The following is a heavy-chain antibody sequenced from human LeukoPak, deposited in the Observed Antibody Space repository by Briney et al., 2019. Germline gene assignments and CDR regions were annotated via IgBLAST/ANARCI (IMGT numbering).Heavy chain of an antibody. CDR1: GGSISSGSYY. J-gene: IGHJ4*02. Sequence: SETLSLTCTVSGGSISSGSYYWSWIRQPAGKGLEWIGRIYTSGSTNYNPSLKSRVTISVDTSKNQFSLKLSSVTAADTAVYYCARGDSSGWYGYDYWGQGTLVTVSS. CDR3: ARGDSSGWYGYDY. V-gene: IGHV4-61*02. D-gene: IGHD6-19*01. CDR2: IYTSGST.